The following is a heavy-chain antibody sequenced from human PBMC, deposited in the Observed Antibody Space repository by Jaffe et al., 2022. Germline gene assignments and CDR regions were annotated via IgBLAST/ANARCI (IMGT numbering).Heavy chain of an antibody. CDR1: GGTFSSYA. V-gene: IGHV1-69*01. CDR2: IIPIFGTA. CDR3: ARDNKNYDFWSGYYFDY. J-gene: IGHJ4*02. Sequence: QVQLVQSGAEVKKPGSSVKVSCKASGGTFSSYAISWVRQAPGQGLEWMGGIIPIFGTANYAQKFQGRVTITADESTSTAYMELSSLRSEDTAVYYCARDNKNYDFWSGYYFDYWGQGTLVTVSS. D-gene: IGHD3-3*01.